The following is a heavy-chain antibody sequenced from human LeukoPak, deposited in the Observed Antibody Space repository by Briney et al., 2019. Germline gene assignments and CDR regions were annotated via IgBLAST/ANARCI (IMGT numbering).Heavy chain of an antibody. CDR1: GYTFTSYD. Sequence: ASVKVSCKASGYTFTSYDINWVRQATGQGLEWMGWMNPNSGNTGYAQKFQGRVTMTRNTSISTAYMELSSLRSEDTAVYYCARGPAIVVVPAAKPYYMDVWGKGTTVTVSS. J-gene: IGHJ6*03. CDR3: ARGPAIVVVPAAKPYYMDV. CDR2: MNPNSGNT. V-gene: IGHV1-8*01. D-gene: IGHD2-2*01.